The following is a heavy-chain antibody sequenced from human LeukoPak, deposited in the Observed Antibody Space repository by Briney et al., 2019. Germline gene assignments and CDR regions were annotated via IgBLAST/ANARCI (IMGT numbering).Heavy chain of an antibody. CDR3: AKDSHFDY. V-gene: IGHV3-23*01. CDR2: ISGSGGST. Sequence: PGGSLRLSCAASGFAFINAWMNWVRQAPGKGLEWVSAISGSGGSTYYADSVKGRFTISRDNSKNTLYLQMNSLRAEDTAVYYCAKDSHFDYWGQGALVTVSS. CDR1: GFAFINAW. J-gene: IGHJ4*02.